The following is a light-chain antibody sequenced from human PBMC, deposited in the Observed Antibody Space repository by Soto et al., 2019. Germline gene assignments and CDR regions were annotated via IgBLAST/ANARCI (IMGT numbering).Light chain of an antibody. CDR2: IDD. CDR3: ATWDDSLNAAV. CDR1: TSNIAGNT. Sequence: QSVLTQPPSLSGTPGQRVTISCSGSTSNIAGNTVHWYQHLPETAPKLLIYIDDQRPSGVPDRFSGSKSGTSASLAISGLQSEDEADYYCATWDDSLNAAVFGGGTQLTDL. J-gene: IGLJ7*01. V-gene: IGLV1-44*01.